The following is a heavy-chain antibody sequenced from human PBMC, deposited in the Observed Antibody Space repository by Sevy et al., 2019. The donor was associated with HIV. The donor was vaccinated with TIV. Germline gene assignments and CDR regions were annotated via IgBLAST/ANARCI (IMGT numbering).Heavy chain of an antibody. V-gene: IGHV3-48*03. D-gene: IGHD6-13*01. CDR1: GFTFSSYE. CDR2: ISRSGRTI. CDR3: AGDWAAATDTGGYYYGMDV. J-gene: IGHJ6*02. Sequence: GGYLRLSCAASGFTFSSYEMKWVRQAPGKGLEWVSYISRSGRTIYYADSVKGRFTISRDNAKNSLYLQMKSLRAEDTAVYYCAGDWAAATDTGGYYYGMDVWGQGTTVTVSS.